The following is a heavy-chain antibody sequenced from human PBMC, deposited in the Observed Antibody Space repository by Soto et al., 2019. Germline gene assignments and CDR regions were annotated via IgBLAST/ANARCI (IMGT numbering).Heavy chain of an antibody. D-gene: IGHD3-9*01. V-gene: IGHV4-59*01. CDR3: ARAIDSYDILTGYTYYFDY. CDR1: AGSISSYY. J-gene: IGHJ4*02. Sequence: SETLSLTCTVSAGSISSYYWSCIRQPPGKGLEWIGYIYYSGSTIYSPSLESRVTISVDTSKNQFSLKLSSVTAADTAVYYCARAIDSYDILTGYTYYFDYWGQGTLVTVS. CDR2: IYYSGST.